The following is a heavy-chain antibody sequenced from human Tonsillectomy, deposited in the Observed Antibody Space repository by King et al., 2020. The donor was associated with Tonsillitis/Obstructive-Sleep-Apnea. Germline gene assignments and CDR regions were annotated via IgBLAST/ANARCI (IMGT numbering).Heavy chain of an antibody. D-gene: IGHD1-26*01. CDR2: VSGSGGST. V-gene: IGHV3-23*04. CDR3: AKGGGPELFTLDY. J-gene: IGHJ4*02. Sequence: VQLVESGGGLVQPGGSLRLSCAASGSTFSNYAMSWVRQNPGKGLEWVSGVSGSGGSTYYADSVKGRFTISRDNSKNTLYLQMTSLRAEDTAVYYCAKGGGPELFTLDYWGQGTLVTVSS. CDR1: GSTFSNYA.